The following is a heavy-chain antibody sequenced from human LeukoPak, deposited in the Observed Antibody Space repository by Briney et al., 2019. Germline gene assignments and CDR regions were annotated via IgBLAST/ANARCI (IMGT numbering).Heavy chain of an antibody. D-gene: IGHD1-26*01. V-gene: IGHV4-4*07. CDR2: IYTSGST. J-gene: IGHJ4*02. CDR3: ARESYNGSFLRFDY. CDR1: GGSISNYY. Sequence: SETLSLTYTVSGGSISNYYWSWIRQPAGKGLEWIGRIYTSGSTNYNPSLQSRVTMSVDTSKNQFSLKLSSVTAADAAVYYCARESYNGSFLRFDYWGLGTLVTVSS.